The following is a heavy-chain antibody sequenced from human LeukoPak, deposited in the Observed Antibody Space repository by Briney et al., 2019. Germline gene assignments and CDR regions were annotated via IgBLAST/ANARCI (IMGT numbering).Heavy chain of an antibody. CDR1: GFTFSDYT. Sequence: GGSLRLSCAASGFTFSDYTMNWVRQAPGKGLEWVSSISGTTTYIYCADSVKGRFTISRDNAKSSLYLQMNSLRAEDTAVYYCARDCGGSCYFDSWGQGTLVTVSS. D-gene: IGHD2-15*01. V-gene: IGHV3-21*01. CDR2: ISGTTTYI. J-gene: IGHJ4*02. CDR3: ARDCGGSCYFDS.